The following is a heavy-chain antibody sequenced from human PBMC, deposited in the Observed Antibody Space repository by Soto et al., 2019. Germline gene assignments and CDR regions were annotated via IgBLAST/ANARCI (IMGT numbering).Heavy chain of an antibody. Sequence: AASVKVSCKASGGTFSSYAISWVRQAPGQGLEWMGWIIPIFGTANYAQKFQGRVTITTDASTSTAYMELRSLRSEDTAVYYCARSWSRLLFDPWGQGTLVTVS. V-gene: IGHV1-69*05. CDR1: GGTFSSYA. CDR2: IIPIFGTA. D-gene: IGHD1-1*01. CDR3: ARSWSRLLFDP. J-gene: IGHJ5*02.